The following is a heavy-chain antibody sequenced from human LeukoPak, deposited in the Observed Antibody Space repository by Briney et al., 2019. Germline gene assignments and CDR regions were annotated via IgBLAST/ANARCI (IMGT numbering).Heavy chain of an antibody. Sequence: SQTLSLTCAISGDSVSSNSAAWNWIRQSPSRGLEWLGRTYYRSKWYNGYAVSVKSRITINPDTSKNQFSLQLNSVTPEDTAVYYCAREKGLELGESWFDPWGQGTLVTVSS. CDR2: TYYRSKWYN. D-gene: IGHD1-7*01. J-gene: IGHJ5*02. CDR3: AREKGLELGESWFDP. CDR1: GDSVSSNSAA. V-gene: IGHV6-1*01.